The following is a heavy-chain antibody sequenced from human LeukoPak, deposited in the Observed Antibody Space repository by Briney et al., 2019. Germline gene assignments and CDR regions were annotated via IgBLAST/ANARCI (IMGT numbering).Heavy chain of an antibody. CDR1: AYTFTDYY. Sequence: ASVKVSCKASAYTFTDYYMHWVRQAPGQGLEWMGWINPNSGGTNYAQKFQGRVTMTRDTSISTAYMELSRLRSDDTAVYYCARDCSTTNCYSPFDYWGQGTLVTVSS. CDR3: ARDCSTTNCYSPFDY. D-gene: IGHD2-2*01. CDR2: INPNSGGT. J-gene: IGHJ4*02. V-gene: IGHV1-2*02.